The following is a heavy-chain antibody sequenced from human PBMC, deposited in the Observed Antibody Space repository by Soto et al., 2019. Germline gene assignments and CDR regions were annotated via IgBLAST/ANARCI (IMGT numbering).Heavy chain of an antibody. J-gene: IGHJ5*02. V-gene: IGHV1-69*02. Sequence: QVQLVQSGAAVKKPGSSVKVSCKASGGTFSSYTISWVRQAPGQGLEWMGRIIPILGIANYAQKFQGGVTITADKTTSTAYRERSSMRSEDTAVYYWARGGGVMGSGHDLLGFAPWGQGTLVTVSS. D-gene: IGHD2-15*01. CDR1: GGTFSSYT. CDR3: ARGGGVMGSGHDLLGFAP. CDR2: IIPILGIA.